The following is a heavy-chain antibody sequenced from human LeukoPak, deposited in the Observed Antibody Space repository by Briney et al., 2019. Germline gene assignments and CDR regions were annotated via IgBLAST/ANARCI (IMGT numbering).Heavy chain of an antibody. V-gene: IGHV3-9*01. D-gene: IGHD4/OR15-4a*01. CDR1: GFTFDDYA. J-gene: IGHJ6*02. CDR3: AKDVTMGYYYAMDV. CDR2: INWNSGSI. Sequence: GGSLRLSCAASGFTFDDYAMHWVRQAPGKGLEWVPGINWNSGSIGYADSVKGRFSISRDNAKNSLFLQMNNLTPEDTALYYCAKDVTMGYYYAMDVWGQGTTVTVSS.